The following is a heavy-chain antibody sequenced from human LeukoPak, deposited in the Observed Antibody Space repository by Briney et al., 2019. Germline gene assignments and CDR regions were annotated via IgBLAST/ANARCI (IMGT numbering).Heavy chain of an antibody. J-gene: IGHJ4*02. V-gene: IGHV4-59*01. CDR1: GGSINGYY. Sequence: SETLSLTCTVSGGSINGYYWSWIRQPPGKGLEWVGYVYFSGSTKYSPSLESRLTVSVDTSKNQFSLKLSSVTAADTAVYYCARSIAVAGTGIDYWGQGTLVTVSS. CDR3: ARSIAVAGTGIDY. D-gene: IGHD6-19*01. CDR2: VYFSGST.